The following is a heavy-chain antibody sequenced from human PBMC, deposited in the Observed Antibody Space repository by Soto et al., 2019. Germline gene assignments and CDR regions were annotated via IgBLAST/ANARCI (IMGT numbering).Heavy chain of an antibody. J-gene: IGHJ4*02. CDR1: GFTFSKVW. D-gene: IGHD3-16*01. CDR2: IKSKYSGGTT. Sequence: GGSLRLSCVVSGFTFSKVWMNWVRQAPGKGLEWVGRIKSKYSGGTTDYAAPVKGRFTISRDDSKNTVYLQMDSVKSEDTATYYCTSAGESSGLGYWAQGTLVTVSS. CDR3: TSAGESSGLGY. V-gene: IGHV3-15*07.